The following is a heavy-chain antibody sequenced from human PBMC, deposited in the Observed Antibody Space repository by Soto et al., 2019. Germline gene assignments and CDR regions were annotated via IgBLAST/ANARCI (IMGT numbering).Heavy chain of an antibody. V-gene: IGHV2-5*02. J-gene: IGHJ4*02. CDR1: GFSLTTSGVG. D-gene: IGHD3-3*01. Sequence: QITLNESGPTVVRPTETLTPTCRSSGFSLTTSGVGVGWVRQSPGKAPEWLALIYWDDDKRYSESLKSRLTITKDTSKNQVVLTVANLDPTDTATYYCAHRVLRTVFGLVTTTAIYFDFWGQGTPVAVSS. CDR2: IYWDDDK. CDR3: AHRVLRTVFGLVTTTAIYFDF.